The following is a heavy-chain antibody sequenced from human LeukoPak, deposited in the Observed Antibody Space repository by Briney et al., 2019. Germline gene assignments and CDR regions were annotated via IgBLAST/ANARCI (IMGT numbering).Heavy chain of an antibody. D-gene: IGHD3-10*01. CDR1: GGSISSYY. CDR2: IYYSGSTNYNTT. Sequence: PSETLSLTCTVSGGSISSYYWSWIRQPPGKGLEGIGYIYYSGSTNYNTTNYNPSLTSRGTISVDASKNQFSLKLTSVAAADTAVYCCARGRTSGIPGRYYYYYGMDVWGQGTTVTVSS. CDR3: ARGRTSGIPGRYYYYYGMDV. J-gene: IGHJ6*02. V-gene: IGHV4-59*12.